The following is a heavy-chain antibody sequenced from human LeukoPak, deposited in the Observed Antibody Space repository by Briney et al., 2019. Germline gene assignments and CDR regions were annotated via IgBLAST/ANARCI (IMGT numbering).Heavy chain of an antibody. CDR3: AKSNEKIQLLA. Sequence: SETLSLTCAVYGGSFSDYCWSWIRQPPGKGLEWIGEINHSGSTNYNPSLKSRVTIPVDTSKNQFSLKLSSVTAADTAVYYCAKSNEKIQLLAWGQGTLVTVSS. V-gene: IGHV4-34*01. J-gene: IGHJ4*02. CDR2: INHSGST. D-gene: IGHD2-2*01. CDR1: GGSFSDYC.